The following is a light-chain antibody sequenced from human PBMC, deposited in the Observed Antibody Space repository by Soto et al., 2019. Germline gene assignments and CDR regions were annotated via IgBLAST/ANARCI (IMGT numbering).Light chain of an antibody. CDR1: SSDVGGYNY. Sequence: QSALTQPASVSGSPGQSITISCTGTSSDVGGYNYVSWYQQHPGKAPKLIIYEVSNRPSGVSNRFSGAKSSNTASLTISGPQAAVAADYYCTSYTRKSTGVFGTGTKLTVL. CDR2: EVS. J-gene: IGLJ1*01. V-gene: IGLV2-14*01. CDR3: TSYTRKSTGV.